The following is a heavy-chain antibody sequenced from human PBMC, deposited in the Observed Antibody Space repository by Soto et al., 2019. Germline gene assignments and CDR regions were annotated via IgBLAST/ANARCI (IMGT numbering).Heavy chain of an antibody. CDR3: ARVEQLVLH. CDR1: GGTFRNFA. V-gene: IGHV1-69*01. CDR2: FIPIFCTL. Sequence: QVQLVQSGAEVKKPGSSVKVSCKASGGTFRNFAISWVRQAPGQGLEWMGGFIPIFCTLYYAQRFQGRLTISADESTSTAYMELSRLRSENTAVYYCARVEQLVLHWGQGTLVTVSS. J-gene: IGHJ1*01. D-gene: IGHD6-13*01.